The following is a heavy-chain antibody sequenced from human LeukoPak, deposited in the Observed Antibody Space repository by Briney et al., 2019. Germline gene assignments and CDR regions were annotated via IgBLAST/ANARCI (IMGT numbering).Heavy chain of an antibody. J-gene: IGHJ4*02. V-gene: IGHV3-7*01. CDR2: IQPHGREK. Sequence: PGGSLRLSRAASGFTFSDYWMSWVRQAPGKGLEWVANIQPHGREKYFVDSVKDRFAISRDNAKNSLYLQMNSLRAEDTAVYYCAKVLSSTSRLTPSDFWGQGTLVTVSS. D-gene: IGHD6-13*01. CDR1: GFTFSDYW. CDR3: AKVLSSTSRLTPSDF.